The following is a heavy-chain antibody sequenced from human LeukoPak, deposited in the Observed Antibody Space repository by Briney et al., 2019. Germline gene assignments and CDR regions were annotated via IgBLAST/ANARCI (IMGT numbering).Heavy chain of an antibody. V-gene: IGHV4-59*01. CDR3: ARWFCSSNTCYHMDV. J-gene: IGHJ6*03. Sequence: SETLSLTCTVSGGSISSYYWNWIRQPPGKGLEWIGYIYYSGSTNYNPSLKSRVTMSEDTSKNQLSLRLSSVTAADTAVYYCARWFCSSNTCYHMDVWGKGTTVTVSS. CDR1: GGSISSYY. CDR2: IYYSGST. D-gene: IGHD2-2*01.